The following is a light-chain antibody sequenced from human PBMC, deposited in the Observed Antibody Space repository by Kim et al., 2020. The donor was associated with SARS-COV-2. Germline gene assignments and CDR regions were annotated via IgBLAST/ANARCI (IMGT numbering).Light chain of an antibody. V-gene: IGLV2-14*03. CDR1: SSDIGAFNF. J-gene: IGLJ1*01. Sequence: QSALTQPASVSGSPGQSITISCTGTSSDIGAFNFVSWYQQHPGKAPKLLISDVTKRPSGVSSRFSGSKSGNTASLTVSGLQAEDEADYYCSSYKSGSLPYVFGTGTKVTVL. CDR3: SSYKSGSLPYV. CDR2: DVT.